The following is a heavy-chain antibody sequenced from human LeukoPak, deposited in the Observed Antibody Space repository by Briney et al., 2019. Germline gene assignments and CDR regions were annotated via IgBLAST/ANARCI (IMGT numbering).Heavy chain of an antibody. CDR2: INHSGYT. CDR1: GVSFNDYY. Sequence: SETLSLTCAVSGVSFNDYYWSWVRQTPGKGLEWIGEINHSGYTNDSPSLKSRVTLSIDTSRKQFSLNLRSVTVADTGIYYCTRMTAEHDYWGQGTLVTVSS. V-gene: IGHV4-34*01. D-gene: IGHD2-21*02. CDR3: TRMTAEHDY. J-gene: IGHJ4*02.